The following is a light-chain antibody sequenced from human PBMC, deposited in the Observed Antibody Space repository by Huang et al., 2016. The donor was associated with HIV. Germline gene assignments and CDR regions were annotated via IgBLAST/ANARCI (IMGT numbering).Light chain of an antibody. Sequence: DIQMTQSPSSLSASVGDRVTMTCRASQSVTTYLNWYQQRPGKAPKLLIYAASRLQGGGPSRCSGSGSGTSVTLIISSLQPEDFATYYCQQSYSPPWTFGQGTTVEIK. J-gene: IGKJ1*01. CDR3: QQSYSPPWT. V-gene: IGKV1-39*01. CDR2: AAS. CDR1: QSVTTY.